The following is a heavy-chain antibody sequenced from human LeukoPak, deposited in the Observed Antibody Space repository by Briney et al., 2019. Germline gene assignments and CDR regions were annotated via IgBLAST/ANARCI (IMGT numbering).Heavy chain of an antibody. D-gene: IGHD5-18*01. CDR3: ARHLSGVTGYSYGRGIDY. CDR1: GFSFDDYA. CDR2: INWNSGSI. J-gene: IGHJ4*02. V-gene: IGHV3-9*01. Sequence: GGSLRLSCAASGFSFDDYAMHWVRRAPGKGLEWVSGINWNSGSIDYAESVKGRFTISRDNAKKSLYLQMKSLRAEDTAVYYCARHLSGVTGYSYGRGIDYWGQGTLVTVSS.